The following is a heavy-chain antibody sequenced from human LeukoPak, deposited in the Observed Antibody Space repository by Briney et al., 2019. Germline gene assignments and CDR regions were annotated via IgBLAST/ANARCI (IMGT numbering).Heavy chain of an antibody. CDR2: TSGNGAKT. V-gene: IGHV3-23*01. J-gene: IGHJ4*02. Sequence: GGSLRLSCAASGFTFSSYAMSWVRQAPGKGLEWVSATSGNGAKTYYADSVRGRFTISRDNSRNTLYLQMNSLRAEDTAVYYCAKDSGWPFDYWGQGTLVTVSS. CDR3: AKDSGWPFDY. D-gene: IGHD6-19*01. CDR1: GFTFSSYA.